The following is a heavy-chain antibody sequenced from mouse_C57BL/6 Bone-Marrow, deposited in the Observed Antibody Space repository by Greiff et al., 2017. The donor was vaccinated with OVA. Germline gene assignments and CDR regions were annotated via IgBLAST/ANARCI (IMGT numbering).Heavy chain of an antibody. CDR1: GFTFSDYY. J-gene: IGHJ1*03. CDR3: ARQRRLLRYWYFDV. CDR2: ISNGGGST. Sequence: EVKLQESGGGLVQPGGSLKLSCAASGFTFSDYYMYWVRQTPEKRLEWVAYISNGGGSTYYPDTVKGRFTISRDNAKNTLYLQMSRLKSEDTAMYYCARQRRLLRYWYFDVWGTGTTVTVSS. V-gene: IGHV5-12*01. D-gene: IGHD1-1*01.